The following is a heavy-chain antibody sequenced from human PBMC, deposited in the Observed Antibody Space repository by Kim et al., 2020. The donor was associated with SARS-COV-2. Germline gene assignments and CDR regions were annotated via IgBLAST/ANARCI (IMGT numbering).Heavy chain of an antibody. D-gene: IGHD2-8*01. CDR2: IYYSGST. CDR1: GGSISSSSYY. CDR3: ARLGLMVTGDI. J-gene: IGHJ3*02. V-gene: IGHV4-39*01. Sequence: SETLSLTCTVSGGSISSSSYYWGWIRQPPGKGLEWIGSIYYSGSTYYNPSLKSRVTISVDTSKNQFSLKLSSVTAADTAVYYCARLGLMVTGDIWGQGTMVTVSS.